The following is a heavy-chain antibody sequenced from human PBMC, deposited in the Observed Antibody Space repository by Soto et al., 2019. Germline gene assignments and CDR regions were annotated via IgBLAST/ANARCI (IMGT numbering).Heavy chain of an antibody. D-gene: IGHD3-16*01. J-gene: IGHJ4*02. Sequence: PGGSLRLSCAASGFTFSSYAMHWVRQAPGKGLEWVAVISYDGSNKYYADSVKGRFTISRDNSKNTLYLQMNSLRAEDTAVYYCARGNMPIVGPNDYWGQGTLVTVSS. CDR1: GFTFSSYA. V-gene: IGHV3-30-3*01. CDR3: ARGNMPIVGPNDY. CDR2: ISYDGSNK.